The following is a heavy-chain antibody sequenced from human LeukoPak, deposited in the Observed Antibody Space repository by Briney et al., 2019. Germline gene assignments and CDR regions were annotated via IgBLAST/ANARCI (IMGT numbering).Heavy chain of an antibody. CDR3: ARRWNYGRNYYIDV. D-gene: IGHD1-7*01. CDR1: GGSFSNYY. J-gene: IGHJ6*03. V-gene: IGHV4-34*01. CDR2: INDSGRI. Sequence: RPSETLSLTCAVYGGSFSNYYWSWIRQPPGKGLEWIGEINDSGRINYNPSLMSRVTFSVDTSKNQFSLRLTSVTATDTAVYYCARRWNYGRNYYIDVWGNGATVSVSS.